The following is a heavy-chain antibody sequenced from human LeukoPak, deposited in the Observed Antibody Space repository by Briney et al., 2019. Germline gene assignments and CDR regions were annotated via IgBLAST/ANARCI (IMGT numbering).Heavy chain of an antibody. CDR2: VGPYNRKT. J-gene: IGHJ4*02. CDR3: ARGAPRGVWNFYFDY. Sequence: GASVKVSCKASGYAFSSYGIGWVRQAPGQGLEWMGWVGPYNRKTNYSQKFQGRVTMTTDTSTNTAYLELRTLRSDDTVVYYCARGAPRGVWNFYFDYWGQGTLVTVSS. V-gene: IGHV1-18*01. D-gene: IGHD1-7*01. CDR1: GYAFSSYG.